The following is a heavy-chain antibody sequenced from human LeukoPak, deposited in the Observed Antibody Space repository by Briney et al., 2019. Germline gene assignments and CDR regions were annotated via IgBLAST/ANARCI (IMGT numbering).Heavy chain of an antibody. J-gene: IGHJ4*02. V-gene: IGHV3-30*02. CDR2: IRYDGSNK. CDR3: AKDTSSGWYGQEYYFDY. D-gene: IGHD6-19*01. Sequence: GGSLRLSCAASGFTFSSYGMHWVRQAPGKGLEWVAFIRYDGSNKYYADSVKGRFTISRDNSKNTLYLQMNSLRAEDTAVYYCAKDTSSGWYGQEYYFDYWGQGTLVTVSS. CDR1: GFTFSSYG.